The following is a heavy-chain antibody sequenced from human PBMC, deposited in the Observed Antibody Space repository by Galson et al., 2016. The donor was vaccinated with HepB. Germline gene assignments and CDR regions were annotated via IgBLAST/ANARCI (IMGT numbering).Heavy chain of an antibody. Sequence: SLRLSCAASGFTFSSNAMHWVRQAPGKGLECVSAITSNGGNTYYADSVKGRFTISRDNSKNTLYLQVTSLRAEDTAVYYCVNRGSSGWYDYWGQGTLVTVSS. D-gene: IGHD6-19*01. CDR1: GFTFSSNA. CDR2: ITSNGGNT. CDR3: VNRGSSGWYDY. J-gene: IGHJ4*02. V-gene: IGHV3-64D*06.